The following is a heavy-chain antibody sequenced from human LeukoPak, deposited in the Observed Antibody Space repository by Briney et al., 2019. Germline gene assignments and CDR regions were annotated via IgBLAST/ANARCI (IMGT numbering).Heavy chain of an antibody. D-gene: IGHD2-15*01. Sequence: ASVKVSCKASGYTFTSYYMHWVRQAPGQGLEWMGIINPSGGSTSYAQKFQGRVTMTRDMSTSTVYMELSSLRSEDTAVYYCARVPRRYGREGVGYCSGGSCYSLSYWGQGTLVTVSS. CDR1: GYTFTSYY. J-gene: IGHJ4*02. CDR3: ARVPRRYGREGVGYCSGGSCYSLSY. V-gene: IGHV1-46*01. CDR2: INPSGGST.